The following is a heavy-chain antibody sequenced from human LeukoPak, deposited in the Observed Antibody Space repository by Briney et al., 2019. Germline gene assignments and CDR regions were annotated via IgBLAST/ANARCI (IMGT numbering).Heavy chain of an antibody. CDR2: INPSGGST. V-gene: IGHV1-46*01. J-gene: IGHJ4*02. D-gene: IGHD3-10*01. Sequence: ASVKVSCKASGYTFTSYYMHWVRQAPGQGLEWMGIINPSGGSTSYAQKFQGRVTMTRDMSTSTAYMELRSLRSDDTAVYYCARDPSMVRGENTPYFDYWGQGTLVTVSS. CDR1: GYTFTSYY. CDR3: ARDPSMVRGENTPYFDY.